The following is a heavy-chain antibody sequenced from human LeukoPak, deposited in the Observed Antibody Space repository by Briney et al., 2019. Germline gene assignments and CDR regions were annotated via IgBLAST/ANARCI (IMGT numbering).Heavy chain of an antibody. J-gene: IGHJ6*03. D-gene: IGHD5-18*01. CDR1: GGSFSSYA. CDR3: AKQGAARQDYYMDV. V-gene: IGHV1-69*06. CDR2: IIPIFGTA. Sequence: SVKVSCKASGGSFSSYAITWVRQAPGQGLEWMGRIIPIFGTANYAQKFQGRVTITADIVSSTAYMEVNSLTSDDTAVYFCAKQGAARQDYYMDVWGNGTTVTVSS.